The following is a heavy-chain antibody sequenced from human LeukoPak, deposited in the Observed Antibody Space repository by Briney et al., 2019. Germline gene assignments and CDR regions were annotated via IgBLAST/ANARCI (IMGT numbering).Heavy chain of an antibody. Sequence: GGSLRLSCAASGFTFSDHYMNWIRQAPGKGLEWVSYISSSGSSLYYADSVKGRFTISRDNAKNSLYLQMNSLRAEDTAVYYCARGGAAAARKRGIDYWGQGTLVTVSS. D-gene: IGHD6-13*01. CDR3: ARGGAAAARKRGIDY. CDR1: GFTFSDHY. CDR2: ISSSGSSL. J-gene: IGHJ4*02. V-gene: IGHV3-11*01.